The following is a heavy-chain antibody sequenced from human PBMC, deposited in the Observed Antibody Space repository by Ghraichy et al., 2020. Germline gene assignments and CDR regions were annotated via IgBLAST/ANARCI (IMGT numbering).Heavy chain of an antibody. Sequence: SETLSLTCTVSGGSISSSSHYWGWIRQPPGKGLEWIGSIYYSGSTHYNPSLKSRVTISVDTAKNQFSLRLSSVTAADTAVYYCARLPPLTQIRGASYYYHAMDVWGQGTAVTVSS. CDR1: GGSISSSSHY. V-gene: IGHV4-39*07. CDR3: ARLPPLTQIRGASYYYHAMDV. D-gene: IGHD3-10*01. CDR2: IYYSGST. J-gene: IGHJ6*02.